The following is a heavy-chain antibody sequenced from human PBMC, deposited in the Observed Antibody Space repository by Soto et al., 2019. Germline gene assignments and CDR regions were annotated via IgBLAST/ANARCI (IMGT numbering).Heavy chain of an antibody. CDR2: IWYDGSNK. Sequence: PGGSLILSCAASGFTFSSYCMHWVRQAPGKGLEWVAVIWYDGSNKYYADSVKGRFTISRDNSKNTLYLQMNSLRAEDTAVYYCARAPSGYDAFDIWGQGTMVTVSS. D-gene: IGHD3-22*01. CDR1: GFTFSSYC. V-gene: IGHV3-33*01. CDR3: ARAPSGYDAFDI. J-gene: IGHJ3*02.